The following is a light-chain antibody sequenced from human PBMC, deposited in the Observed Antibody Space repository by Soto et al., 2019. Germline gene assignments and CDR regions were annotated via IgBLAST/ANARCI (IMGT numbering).Light chain of an antibody. Sequence: DIQMTQSPSSLSASVGDRVTITCRASQGISNYLAWYQQQPGKVPKLLIYVASTLQSGVPSRFSGSGSGTYFTLTISSLQPEDVATYYGQKDNSAPWPFGQGTKVEIK. CDR3: QKDNSAPWP. J-gene: IGKJ1*01. CDR1: QGISNY. CDR2: VAS. V-gene: IGKV1-27*01.